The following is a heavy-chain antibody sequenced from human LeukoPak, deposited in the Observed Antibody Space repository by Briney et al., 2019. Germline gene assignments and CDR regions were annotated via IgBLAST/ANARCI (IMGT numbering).Heavy chain of an antibody. J-gene: IGHJ4*02. CDR1: GGSISSGDYY. V-gene: IGHV4-30-4*01. CDR3: ARGGRGTMVRGVTDY. D-gene: IGHD3-10*01. Sequence: SETLSLTCTVSGGSISSGDYYWSWIRQPPGKGLEWIGYIYYSGSTYYNPSLKSRVTISVDTSKNQFSLKLSSVTAADTAAYYCARGGRGTMVRGVTDYWGQGTLVTVSS. CDR2: IYYSGST.